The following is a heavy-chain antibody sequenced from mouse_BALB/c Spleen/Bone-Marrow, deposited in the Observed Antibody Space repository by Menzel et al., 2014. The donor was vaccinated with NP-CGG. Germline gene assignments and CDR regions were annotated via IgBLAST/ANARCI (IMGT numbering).Heavy chain of an antibody. J-gene: IGHJ4*01. V-gene: IGHV5-6*01. Sequence: EVKLVESGGDLVKPGGSLKLSCAASGFTFSNYGMSWVRQTPDKRLEWVATISSSGSYTYFPDSVKGRFTISRDNAKNTLYLQMNSLKSEDAAVYYCARLTPDYAMDYWGQGTSVTVSS. CDR3: ARLTPDYAMDY. CDR1: GFTFSNYG. D-gene: IGHD1-3*01. CDR2: ISSSGSYT.